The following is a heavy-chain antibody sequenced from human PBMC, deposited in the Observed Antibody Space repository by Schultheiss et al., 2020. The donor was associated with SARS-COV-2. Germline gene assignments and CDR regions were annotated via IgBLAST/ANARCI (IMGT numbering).Heavy chain of an antibody. D-gene: IGHD2-15*01. CDR3: ASAYGSGWYDH. CDR2: TYYRCKWYN. Sequence: SETLFLTCAISGDSVSSNSAAWIWIRQSPSRGLEWLARTYYRCKWYNDYAVSLKSRITINPDTSKNQLSLQLNSVTGEDTAVYYCASAYGSGWYDHWGQGTLVTVSS. J-gene: IGHJ5*02. V-gene: IGHV6-1*01. CDR1: GDSVSSNSAA.